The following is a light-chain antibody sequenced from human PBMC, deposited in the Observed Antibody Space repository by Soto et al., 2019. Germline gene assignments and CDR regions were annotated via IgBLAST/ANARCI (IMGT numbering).Light chain of an antibody. Sequence: DIQMTQSPTSLSASVGDRVTITCRASQDIRNFVAWYQQKPGKAPKLLIYAASTLQSGVPSRFSGSGSGTDFTRTINSLQPEDVATDSCPKYSSVPVFGPGTKVEIK. CDR1: QDIRNF. V-gene: IGKV1-27*01. J-gene: IGKJ3*01. CDR3: PKYSSVPV. CDR2: AAS.